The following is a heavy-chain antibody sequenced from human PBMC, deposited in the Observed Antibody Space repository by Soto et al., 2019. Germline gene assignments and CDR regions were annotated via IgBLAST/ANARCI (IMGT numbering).Heavy chain of an antibody. CDR2: IYWDDDK. Sequence: QITLKESGPTLVKPTQTLTLTCTFSGFSLSTSGVGVVWIRQPPRKALEWLALIYWDDDKRYSPSLKSRRTXXXXXXXXXXXXXXXXXXXXXXXXXYCAXSSSRXPLGYWGXGXX. V-gene: IGHV2-5*02. J-gene: IGHJ4*02. CDR3: AXSSSRXPLGY. D-gene: IGHD2-8*02. CDR1: GFSLSTSGVG.